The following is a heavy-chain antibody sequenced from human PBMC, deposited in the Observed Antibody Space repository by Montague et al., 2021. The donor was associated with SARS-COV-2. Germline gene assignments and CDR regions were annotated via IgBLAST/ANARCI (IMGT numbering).Heavy chain of an antibody. CDR3: ARTEYNWNDWFDP. CDR1: GGSISSYY. D-gene: IGHD1-20*01. CDR2: IYYSGST. Sequence: SETLSLTCTVSGGSISSYYWSWIRQPPGKGLEWIGHIYYSGSTNYNPSLKSRVTISVDMSKNQFSLQLNSVTAADSAVYYCARTEYNWNDWFDPWGQGTLVTVSS. V-gene: IGHV4-59*13. J-gene: IGHJ5*02.